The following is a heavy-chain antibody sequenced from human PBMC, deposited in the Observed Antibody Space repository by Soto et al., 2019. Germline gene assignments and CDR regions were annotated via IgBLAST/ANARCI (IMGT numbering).Heavy chain of an antibody. V-gene: IGHV4-34*01. CDR3: ARGVRFLEWLLSSSRTKTRSYYFDY. CDR1: GGSFSGYY. Sequence: QVQLQQWGAGLLKPSETLSLTCAVYGGSFSGYYWSWIRQPPGKGLEWIGEINHSGSTNYNPSLKSRVTRSVDTYKNQFSLKLSSVTAADTAVYYCARGVRFLEWLLSSSRTKTRSYYFDYWGQGTLVTVSS. CDR2: INHSGST. J-gene: IGHJ4*02. D-gene: IGHD3-3*01.